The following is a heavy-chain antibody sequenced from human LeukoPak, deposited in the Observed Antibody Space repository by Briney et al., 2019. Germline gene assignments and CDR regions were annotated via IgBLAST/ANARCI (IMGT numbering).Heavy chain of an antibody. V-gene: IGHV1-8*01. D-gene: IGHD7-27*01. CDR2: MSPNSGDT. CDR1: GYTFTSYD. CDR3: ARGPPNWGYDY. J-gene: IGHJ4*02. Sequence: ASVKVSCKASGYTFTSYDFNWVRQATGQRPEWMGWMSPNSGDTGYAQKFQDRVTMTRNTSISTAYMELSSLRSDDTAEYYCARGPPNWGYDYWGPGTLVTVSS.